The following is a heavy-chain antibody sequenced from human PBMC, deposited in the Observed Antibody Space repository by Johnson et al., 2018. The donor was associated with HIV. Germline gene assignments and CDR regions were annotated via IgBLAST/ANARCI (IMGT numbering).Heavy chain of an antibody. CDR1: GFTFSSYP. CDR2: ISYDGSNK. Sequence: QVQLVESGGGVVQPGRSLRLSCAASGFTFSSYPMHWVRQAPGKGLEWVAVISYDGSNKYYADSVKGRFTISRDNSKNTLYLQMNSQRAEDTAVYFCVRRFYDRSDCDVWAQATLVTVSS. J-gene: IGHJ3*01. D-gene: IGHD2/OR15-2a*01. CDR3: VRRFYDRSDCDV. V-gene: IGHV3-30*04.